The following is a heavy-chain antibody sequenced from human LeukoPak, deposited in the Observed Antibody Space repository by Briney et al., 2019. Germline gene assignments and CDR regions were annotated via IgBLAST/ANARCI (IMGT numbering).Heavy chain of an antibody. D-gene: IGHD2-8*02. J-gene: IGHJ4*02. Sequence: TGGSLRLSCAASGFTFSTFAMIWVRQPPGKGLEWGSSIFPSGGEIHYADSVRGRFTISRDNSKSTLSLQMNSLSAEDTAIYYCATYRQVLLPFESWGQGTLVTVSS. V-gene: IGHV3-23*01. CDR2: IFPSGGEI. CDR3: ATYRQVLLPFES. CDR1: GFTFSTFA.